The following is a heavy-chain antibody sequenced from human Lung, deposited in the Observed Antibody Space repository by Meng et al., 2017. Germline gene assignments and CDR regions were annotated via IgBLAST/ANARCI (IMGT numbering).Heavy chain of an antibody. CDR1: GFTLSDYS. D-gene: IGHD3-10*01. J-gene: IGHJ4*02. V-gene: IGHV3-21*01. CDR2: ISESGNYR. CDR3: ARGDGSGSLFEN. Sequence: EVQLVESGGGVVKPGGSLRRSCAASGFTLSDYSMNWVRRDPGKGLEWVSSISESGNYRYYADSVKGRFTVTRDNAKNSLYLQMNSLRAEDTAVYYCARGDGSGSLFENWGQGTLVTVSS.